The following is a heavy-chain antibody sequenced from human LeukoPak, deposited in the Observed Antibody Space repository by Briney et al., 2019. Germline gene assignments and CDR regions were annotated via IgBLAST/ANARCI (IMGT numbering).Heavy chain of an antibody. J-gene: IGHJ4*02. CDR2: ISYDGSNK. CDR3: AKGGNDYGDY. V-gene: IGHV3-30-3*01. Sequence: PGGSLRLSCAASGFTFSSYAMHWVRQAPGKGLEWVAVISYDGSNKYYADSVKGRFTISRDNSKNTLYLQMNSLRAEDTAVYYCAKGGNDYGDYWGQGTLVTVSS. CDR1: GFTFSSYA. D-gene: IGHD3-16*01.